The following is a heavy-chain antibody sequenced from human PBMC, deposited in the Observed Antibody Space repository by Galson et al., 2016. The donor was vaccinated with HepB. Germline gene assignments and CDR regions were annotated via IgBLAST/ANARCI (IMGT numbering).Heavy chain of an antibody. D-gene: IGHD1-1*01. J-gene: IGHJ4*02. CDR1: GFPFRSFG. CDR3: TRTHADLEETFDS. CDR2: ISYDGRNE. Sequence: SLRLSCAASGFPFRSFGIHWVRQTPGKGLQWLGVISYDGRNEYYAESVKGRFTISRDNSRDTAYLHVSTLRPEDTAVYFCTRTHADLEETFDSWGQGTLVTVSS. V-gene: IGHV3-30*03.